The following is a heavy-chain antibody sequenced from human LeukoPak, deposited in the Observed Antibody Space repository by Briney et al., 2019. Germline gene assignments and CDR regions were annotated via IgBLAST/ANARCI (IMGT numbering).Heavy chain of an antibody. V-gene: IGHV1-18*01. Sequence: ASVKVSCKASGYTFTSYGISWVRQAPGQGLEWMGWISAYNGNTNYAQKLQGRVTMTTDTSTSTAYMELRSLRSDDTAVYYCARNDDYVWGTYRNFDYWGQGTLVTVSS. CDR1: GYTFTSYG. CDR2: ISAYNGNT. CDR3: ARNDDYVWGTYRNFDY. J-gene: IGHJ4*02. D-gene: IGHD3-16*02.